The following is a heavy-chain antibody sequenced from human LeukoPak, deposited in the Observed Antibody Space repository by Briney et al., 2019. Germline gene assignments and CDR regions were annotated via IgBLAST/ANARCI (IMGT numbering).Heavy chain of an antibody. V-gene: IGHV3-7*01. J-gene: IGHJ5*02. CDR3: ARDLGYGALDP. CDR2: INPDGSQT. Sequence: GGSLRLSCAASGCTFSTYWMNWVRQAPGKGLEWVALINPDGSQTNYVDSVRGRFTISRDNAENSLYLQMNSLRAEDTAVYYCARDLGYGALDPWGQGTLVTVSS. D-gene: IGHD4-17*01. CDR1: GCTFSTYW.